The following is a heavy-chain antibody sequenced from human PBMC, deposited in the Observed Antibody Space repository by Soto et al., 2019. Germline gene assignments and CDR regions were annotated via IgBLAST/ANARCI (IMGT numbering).Heavy chain of an antibody. D-gene: IGHD5-12*01. J-gene: IGHJ4*02. Sequence: QVRLVQSGAEVKKPGASVKVSCKASGYTFTSYAMHWVRQAPGQRLEWMGWINAGNGNTKYSQKFQGRVTITRDTSASTAYMELSSLRSEDTAVYYCARGSAFAATIIHFDFWGQGTLVTVSS. CDR3: ARGSAFAATIIHFDF. CDR2: INAGNGNT. CDR1: GYTFTSYA. V-gene: IGHV1-3*01.